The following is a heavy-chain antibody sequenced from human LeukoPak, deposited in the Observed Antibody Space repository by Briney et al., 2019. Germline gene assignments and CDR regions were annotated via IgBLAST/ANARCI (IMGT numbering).Heavy chain of an antibody. J-gene: IGHJ6*03. CDR2: IYTSGST. Sequence: SETLSLTCTVSGYSISSGYYWGWIRQPAGKGLEWIGSIYTSGSTNYNPSLKSRVTMSVDTSKNQFSLKLSPVTAADTAVYYCARAVGSGSFQTYYYYMDVWGKGTTVTISS. CDR1: GYSISSGYY. D-gene: IGHD3-10*01. V-gene: IGHV4-38-2*02. CDR3: ARAVGSGSFQTYYYYMDV.